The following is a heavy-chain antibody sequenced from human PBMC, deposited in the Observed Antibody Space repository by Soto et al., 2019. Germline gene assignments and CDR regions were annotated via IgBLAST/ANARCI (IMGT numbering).Heavy chain of an antibody. Sequence: VDSLKISCKGSGYSFTNYWIGWVRQMPGKGLEWMGMIYTDDSDTKYSPSFQGQVTFSADKSINTAYLQWSSLKASDTAIYYCARLEGLSRAAWFDPSGQGTLVTVYS. CDR1: GYSFTNYW. D-gene: IGHD3-3*01. CDR3: ARLEGLSRAAWFDP. CDR2: IYTDDSDT. V-gene: IGHV5-51*01. J-gene: IGHJ5*02.